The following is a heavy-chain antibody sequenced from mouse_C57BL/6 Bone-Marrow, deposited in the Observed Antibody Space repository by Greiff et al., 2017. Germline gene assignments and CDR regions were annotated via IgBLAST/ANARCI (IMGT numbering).Heavy chain of an antibody. Sequence: VQLQESGAELVRPGASVKLSCKASGYTFTDYYINWVKQRPGQGLEWIARIYPGSGNTYYNEKFKGKATLTAEKSSSTAYMQLSSLTSEDSAVYFCARNLYYGSSYWYYAMDYWGQGTSVTVSS. D-gene: IGHD1-1*01. J-gene: IGHJ4*01. CDR1: GYTFTDYY. V-gene: IGHV1-76*01. CDR2: IYPGSGNT. CDR3: ARNLYYGSSYWYYAMDY.